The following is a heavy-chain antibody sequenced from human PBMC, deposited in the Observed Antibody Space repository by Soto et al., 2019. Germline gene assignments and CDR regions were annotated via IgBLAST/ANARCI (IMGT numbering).Heavy chain of an antibody. D-gene: IGHD3-10*01. V-gene: IGHV4-59*01. J-gene: IGHJ4*02. CDR1: GGSISSYY. CDR3: ATTVRGVSHFDY. Sequence: QVQLQESGPGLVKPSETLSLTCTVSGGSISSYYWSWIRQPPGKGLEWIGYIYYSGSTNYNPSLKSRXTIXVXTSKNQFSLKLSSVTAADTAVYYCATTVRGVSHFDYWGQGTLVTVSS. CDR2: IYYSGST.